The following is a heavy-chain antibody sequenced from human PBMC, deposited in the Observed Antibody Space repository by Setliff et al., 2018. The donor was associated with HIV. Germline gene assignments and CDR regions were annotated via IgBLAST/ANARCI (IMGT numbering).Heavy chain of an antibody. D-gene: IGHD5-18*01. V-gene: IGHV3-74*01. CDR3: ARGRSVSVDTAMVRGLGGDY. J-gene: IGHJ4*02. Sequence: GGSLRLSCAASGFTLIDHWMHWVRQVPGKGLVWVSRINNDGSITNYADFVKGRFTMSRDSAKNTLYLQMNSLRAEDTAVYYCARGRSVSVDTAMVRGLGGDYWGQGTLVTVSS. CDR1: GFTLIDHW. CDR2: INNDGSIT.